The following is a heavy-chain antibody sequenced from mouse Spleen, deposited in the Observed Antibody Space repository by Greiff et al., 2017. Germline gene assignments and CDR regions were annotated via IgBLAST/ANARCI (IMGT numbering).Heavy chain of an antibody. D-gene: IGHD2-14*01. CDR2: INPSTGGT. Sequence: VQLQQSGPELVKPGASVKISCKASGYSFTGYYMNWVKQSPEKSLEWIGEINPSTGGTTYNQKFKAKATLTVDKSSSTAYMQLKSLTSEDSAVYYCARNYYRYDVRAMDYWGQGTSVTVSS. CDR1: GYSFTGYY. J-gene: IGHJ4*01. CDR3: ARNYYRYDVRAMDY. V-gene: IGHV1-42*01.